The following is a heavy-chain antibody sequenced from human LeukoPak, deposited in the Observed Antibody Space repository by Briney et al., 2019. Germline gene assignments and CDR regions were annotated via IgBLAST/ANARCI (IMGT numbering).Heavy chain of an antibody. CDR2: IIPVLGVS. CDR3: TREGVYAPDPSSYHRDAFDI. CDR1: GGSFSSYV. Sequence: ASVKVSCKASGGSFSSYVITWVRQAPGQGLEWMGRIIPVLGVSNFAQKFQGRVTITAEKSTNTAHMELSRLESGDTAAYYCTREGVYAPDPSSYHRDAFDIWGQGTEVIVSS. J-gene: IGHJ3*02. D-gene: IGHD3-16*02. V-gene: IGHV1-69*04.